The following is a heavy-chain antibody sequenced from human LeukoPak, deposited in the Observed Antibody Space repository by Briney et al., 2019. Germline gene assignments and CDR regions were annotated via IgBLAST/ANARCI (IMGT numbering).Heavy chain of an antibody. D-gene: IGHD6-6*01. J-gene: IGHJ4*02. CDR2: ISPTGSTT. CDR3: ARGPNSNWSGLDF. V-gene: IGHV3-74*01. CDR1: GFSFSGHW. Sequence: GGSLRLSCTVSGFSFSGHWMHWARQLPGKGLVWVSHISPTGSTTSYADSVKGRFTVSGDNAKNTLYLQVNNLRAEDTAVYYCARGPNSNWSGLDFWGQGALLTVSS.